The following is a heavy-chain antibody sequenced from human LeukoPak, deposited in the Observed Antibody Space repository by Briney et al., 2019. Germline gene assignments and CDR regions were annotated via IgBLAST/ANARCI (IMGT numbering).Heavy chain of an antibody. CDR2: ISSSSSTI. D-gene: IGHD3-16*01. V-gene: IGHV3-48*01. CDR3: AKDGGLRPPFEEDY. Sequence: GGSLRLSCAASGFTFSSYSMNWVRQAPGKGLEWVSYISSSSSTIYYADSVKGRFTISRDNAKNSLYLQMNSLRAEDTAVYYCAKDGGLRPPFEEDYWGQGTLVTVSS. CDR1: GFTFSSYS. J-gene: IGHJ4*02.